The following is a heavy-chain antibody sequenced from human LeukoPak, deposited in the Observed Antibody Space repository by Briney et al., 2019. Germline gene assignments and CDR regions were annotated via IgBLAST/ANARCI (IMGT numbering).Heavy chain of an antibody. CDR3: ASVDYGDYRIDY. CDR2: INHSGST. V-gene: IGHV4-34*01. CDR1: GGSFSGYY. J-gene: IGHJ4*02. Sequence: PSETLSLTCAVYGGSFSGYYWSWIRQPPGKGLEWIGEINHSGSTNYNPSLKSRVTISVDTSKNQFSLKLSSVTAADTAVYYCASVDYGDYRIDYWGRGTLVTVSS. D-gene: IGHD4-17*01.